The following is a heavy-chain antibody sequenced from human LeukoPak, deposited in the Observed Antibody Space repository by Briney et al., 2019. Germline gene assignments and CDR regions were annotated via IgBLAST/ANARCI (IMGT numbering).Heavy chain of an antibody. D-gene: IGHD3-10*01. CDR2: INPSGGST. Sequence: ASVNVSCKASGYTFTTYYMHWVRQAPGQGLEWMVIINPSGGSTSYAQKFQGRVTMTRDTSTSTVYMELSSLRSEDTAVYYCARDAVRGSHTNYYYYGMDVWGQGTTVTVSS. J-gene: IGHJ6*02. V-gene: IGHV1-46*01. CDR1: GYTFTTYY. CDR3: ARDAVRGSHTNYYYYGMDV.